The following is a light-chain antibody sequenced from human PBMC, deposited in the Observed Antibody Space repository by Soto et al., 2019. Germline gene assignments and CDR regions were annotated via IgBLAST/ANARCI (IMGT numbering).Light chain of an antibody. V-gene: IGKV3-11*01. J-gene: IGKJ3*01. CDR3: QQLFMYPPT. CDR1: ENVRTF. Sequence: EVVLTQSPATLSLSPGERATLSCRASENVRTFVDWYQQKPGQAPRLLMFGASNRATGIPARFSGSGSGTDFTLTISNLEPEDFATYYCQQLFMYPPTFGPGTKVDIK. CDR2: GAS.